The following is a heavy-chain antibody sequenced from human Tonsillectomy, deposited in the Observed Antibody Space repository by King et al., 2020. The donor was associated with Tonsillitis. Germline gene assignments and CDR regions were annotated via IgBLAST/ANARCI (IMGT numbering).Heavy chain of an antibody. CDR3: ARAEYYYDSSGYPRPYYFDY. J-gene: IGHJ4*02. D-gene: IGHD3-22*01. Sequence: VQLVESGAEVKKPGASVKVSCKASGYTFTSYGISWVRQAPGQGLEGMGWIRAYNGKPNYAQKLQGRVTMTTDTSTSTAYMELRSLRSDDTAVYYCARAEYYYDSSGYPRPYYFDYWGQGTLVTVSS. V-gene: IGHV1-18*01. CDR1: GYTFTSYG. CDR2: IRAYNGKP.